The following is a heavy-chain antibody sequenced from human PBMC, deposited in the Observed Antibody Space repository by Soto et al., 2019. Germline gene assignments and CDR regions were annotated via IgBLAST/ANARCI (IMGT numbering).Heavy chain of an antibody. CDR3: ARVGISSSDAFDI. J-gene: IGHJ3*02. D-gene: IGHD6-6*01. V-gene: IGHV4-30-2*01. CDR1: GGSVNGGTYS. CDR2: IYRSGST. Sequence: SXTLSLTCDISGGSVNGGTYSWTWIRQPPGKGLEWIGYIYRSGSTYYNPSLKSRVSISVDRSQTLFSMNLTSVTAADTAVYYCARVGISSSDAFDIWGHGTMVTVSS.